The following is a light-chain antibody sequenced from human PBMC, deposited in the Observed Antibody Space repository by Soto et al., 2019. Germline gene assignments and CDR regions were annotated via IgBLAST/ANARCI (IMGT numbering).Light chain of an antibody. J-gene: IGKJ4*01. V-gene: IGKV3-15*01. CDR3: QQYGWSLT. Sequence: EIVMTQSPGTLSVSPGERATLSCRASQSVSSNLAWYQQRPGQAPRLLIYGASTRATGIPARFSGSGSGTDFTLTINRLEPEDSAVYYCQQYGWSLTFGGGTKVEIK. CDR2: GAS. CDR1: QSVSSN.